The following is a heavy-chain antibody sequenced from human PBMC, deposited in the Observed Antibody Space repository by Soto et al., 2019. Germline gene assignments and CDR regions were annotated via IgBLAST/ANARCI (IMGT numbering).Heavy chain of an antibody. J-gene: IGHJ3*02. CDR1: GVTLSNAW. Sequence: EVQLMESGGGLVKPGGSLRLSCAASGVTLSNAWMSWVRQAPGKGLEWVGRIKSKAGGGTTDYAAPVKGRFTISRDDAKNTLSLHMNSLKTEDTAVSYCTADLPDETNVFDIWCQGTMVTVSS. CDR3: TADLPDETNVFDI. V-gene: IGHV3-15*01. CDR2: IKSKAGGGTT. D-gene: IGHD1-1*01.